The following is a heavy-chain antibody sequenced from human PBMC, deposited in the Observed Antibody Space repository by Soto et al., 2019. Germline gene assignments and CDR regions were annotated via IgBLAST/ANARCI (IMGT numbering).Heavy chain of an antibody. CDR2: ISSSSRSI. CDR3: TRGQITMVRGPLDY. CDR1: GFTLSSYS. D-gene: IGHD3-10*01. Sequence: EVQLVESGGGLVQPGGSLRLSCAASGFTLSSYSMNWVRQAPGKGLEWVSYISSSSRSIYYADSVKGRFTISRDNAKNSLYLQMNSLRAGDTAVYFCTRGQITMVRGPLDYWGQGTLVTVSS. J-gene: IGHJ4*02. V-gene: IGHV3-48*01.